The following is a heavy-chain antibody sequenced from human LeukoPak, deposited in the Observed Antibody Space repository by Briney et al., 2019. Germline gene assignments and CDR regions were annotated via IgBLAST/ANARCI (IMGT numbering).Heavy chain of an antibody. CDR1: GGTFSSYA. J-gene: IGHJ4*02. D-gene: IGHD3-10*01. CDR2: IIPIFGTA. Sequence: SVKVSCKASGGTFSSYAISWVRQAPGQGLEWMGGIIPIFGTANYAQKFQGRVTITADKSTSTAYMELSSLRSEDTAVYYCARDSMVRGVIKGWGQGTLVTVSS. CDR3: ARDSMVRGVIKG. V-gene: IGHV1-69*06.